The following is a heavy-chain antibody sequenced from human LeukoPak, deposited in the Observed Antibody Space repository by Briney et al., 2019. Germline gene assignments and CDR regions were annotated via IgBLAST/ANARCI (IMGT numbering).Heavy chain of an antibody. Sequence: ASVKVSCKASGYTFKIYGITWVRQAPGQGLEWMGWINPYNGNTNYAQKVQGRVTMTTDTSATTAYLELRSLRSDDTAVYYCARSASSFCDYWGQGTPVTVSS. D-gene: IGHD6-6*01. J-gene: IGHJ4*02. CDR3: ARSASSFCDY. CDR2: INPYNGNT. V-gene: IGHV1-18*01. CDR1: GYTFKIYG.